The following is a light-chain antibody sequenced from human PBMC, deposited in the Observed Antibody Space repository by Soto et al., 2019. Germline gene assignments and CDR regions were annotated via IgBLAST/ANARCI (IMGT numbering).Light chain of an antibody. Sequence: DIQMTQSPSALSASVGDRVTITCRASQGIHKYLAWFQQKPGKVPKLLIYGASSLQSGVPSRFSGSGSGTEFTLTISSLQPEDFATYYCLQHNCYPPTFGQGTRLE. CDR2: GAS. V-gene: IGKV1-17*03. J-gene: IGKJ5*01. CDR1: QGIHKY. CDR3: LQHNCYPPT.